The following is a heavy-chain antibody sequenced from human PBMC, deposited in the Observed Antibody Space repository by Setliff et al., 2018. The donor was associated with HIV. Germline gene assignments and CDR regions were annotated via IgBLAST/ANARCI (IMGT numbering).Heavy chain of an antibody. J-gene: IGHJ3*02. V-gene: IGHV1-46*01. CDR3: ARSDADAFDI. CDR1: GYTFTSYY. Sequence: ASVMVSCKASGYTFTSYYMHWVRQAPGQGLEWTGIINPSGGSTSYAQKFQGRVTMTRDTSTSTVDMELSSLRSEDTAVYYCARSDADAFDIWGQGTMVTVSS. D-gene: IGHD2-21*02. CDR2: INPSGGST.